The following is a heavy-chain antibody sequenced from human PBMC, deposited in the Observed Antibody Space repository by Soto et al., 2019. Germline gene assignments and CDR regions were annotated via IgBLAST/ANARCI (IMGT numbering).Heavy chain of an antibody. J-gene: IGHJ4*02. D-gene: IGHD3-10*01. Sequence: EVQLVESGGGLVQPGGSLRLSCAGFGFTLSDHYMDWVRQAPGKGLEWVGRNRNKANSYTTEYAASVKGRFIVSSDASLNSVYLQKNSLKTEDTAVYYCVRTSHYGSGSWNFDSWGQGTLVIVSS. CDR3: VRTSHYGSGSWNFDS. CDR2: NRNKANSYTT. CDR1: GFTLSDHY. V-gene: IGHV3-72*01.